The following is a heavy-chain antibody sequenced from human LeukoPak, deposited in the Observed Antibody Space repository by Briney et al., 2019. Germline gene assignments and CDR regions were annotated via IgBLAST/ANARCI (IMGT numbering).Heavy chain of an antibody. Sequence: GGSLRLSCAASGFTFGSYWMSWVRQAPGKGLEWVANIKQDGSEKYYVDSVKGRFTISRDNAKNSLYLQMNSLRAEDTAVYYCARDPLYCSSTSCYLLIADYWGQGTLVTVSS. CDR3: ARDPLYCSSTSCYLLIADY. V-gene: IGHV3-7*01. D-gene: IGHD2-2*01. J-gene: IGHJ4*02. CDR1: GFTFGSYW. CDR2: IKQDGSEK.